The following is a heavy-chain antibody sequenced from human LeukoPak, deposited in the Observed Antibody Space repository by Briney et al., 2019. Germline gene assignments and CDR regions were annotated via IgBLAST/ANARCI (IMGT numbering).Heavy chain of an antibody. CDR1: GDSISSSY. V-gene: IGHV4-59*01. J-gene: IGHJ4*02. CDR3: AQGSSNWANFDY. D-gene: IGHD4-11*01. CDR2: IYYTGST. Sequence: SQTLSLTCSVSGDSISSSYWSWIRQPPGKGLEWIGFIYYTGSTNYNPSLKSRVTISVDTSKNQFSLKLSSVTAADTAVYYCAQGSSNWANFDYWGQGTLVTDSP.